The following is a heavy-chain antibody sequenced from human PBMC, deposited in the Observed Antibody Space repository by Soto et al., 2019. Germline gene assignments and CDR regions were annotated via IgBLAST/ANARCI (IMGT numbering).Heavy chain of an antibody. CDR2: IYHSGST. Sequence: QLQLQESGSGLVKPSQTLSLTCAVSGGSISSGGYSWSWIRQPPGKGLEWIGYIYHSGSTYYNPSPKSRRTLPVARSKSQFSLKPSSVTAADTAVYYCARGETTVTTLDYWGQGTLVTVSS. J-gene: IGHJ4*02. CDR1: GGSISSGGYS. D-gene: IGHD4-17*01. CDR3: ARGETTVTTLDY. V-gene: IGHV4-30-2*01.